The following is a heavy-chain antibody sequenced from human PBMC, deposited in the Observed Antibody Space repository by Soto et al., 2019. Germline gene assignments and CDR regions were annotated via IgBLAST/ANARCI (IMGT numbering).Heavy chain of an antibody. CDR2: INHSGST. CDR3: ARGIIKGYYWGMDV. V-gene: IGHV4-34*01. CDR1: GGSFSGYY. Sequence: SETLSLGCAVYGGSFSGYYWSWIRQPPGKGRGLIGEINHSGSTNYNPSLKSRVTISVDTSKNQFSLKLSSVTAADTAVYYCARGIIKGYYWGMDVWGQGTRVTVSS. J-gene: IGHJ6*02.